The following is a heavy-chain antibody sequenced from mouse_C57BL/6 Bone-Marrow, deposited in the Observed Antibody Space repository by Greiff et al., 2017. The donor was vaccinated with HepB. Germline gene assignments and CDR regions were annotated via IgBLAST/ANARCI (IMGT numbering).Heavy chain of an antibody. Sequence: VQLQQPGAELVKPGASVKLSCKASGYTFTSYWMHWVKQRPGQGLEWIGMIQPNSGSTNYNEKFKSKATLTVDKSSSTAYMQLSSLTSEDSEVYYCARGPFHYYGSGGFAYWGQGTLVTVSA. D-gene: IGHD1-1*01. CDR2: IQPNSGST. V-gene: IGHV1-64*01. CDR3: ARGPFHYYGSGGFAY. J-gene: IGHJ3*01. CDR1: GYTFTSYW.